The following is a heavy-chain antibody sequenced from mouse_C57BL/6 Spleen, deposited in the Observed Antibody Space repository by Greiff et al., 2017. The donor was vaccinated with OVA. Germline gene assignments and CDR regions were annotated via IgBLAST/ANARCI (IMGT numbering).Heavy chain of an antibody. V-gene: IGHV1-52*01. CDR1: GYTFTSYW. CDR2: IDPSDSET. CDR3: ARAGGYGNYEAY. D-gene: IGHD2-1*01. Sequence: QVQLQQPGAELVRPGSSVKLSCKASGYTFTSYWMHWVKQRPIQGLEWIGNIDPSDSETHYNQKFKDKATLNVDKSSSTAYMQLSSLTSEDSAVYYCARAGGYGNYEAYWGQGTLVTVSA. J-gene: IGHJ3*01.